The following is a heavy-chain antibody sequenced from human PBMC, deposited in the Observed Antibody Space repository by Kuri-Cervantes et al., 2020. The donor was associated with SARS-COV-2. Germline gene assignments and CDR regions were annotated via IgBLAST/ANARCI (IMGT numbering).Heavy chain of an antibody. D-gene: IGHD3-3*01. J-gene: IGHJ4*02. CDR1: GYSFTSYW. V-gene: IGHV5-51*01. CDR2: IYPGDSDT. Sequence: KVSCKGSGYSFTSYWICWVRQMPGKGLEWMGSIYPGDSDTRYSPSFQGQVTISADKSISTAYLQWSSLKASDTAMYYCARLWSYDFRSGYHEAGDYWGQGTLVTVSS. CDR3: ARLWSYDFRSGYHEAGDY.